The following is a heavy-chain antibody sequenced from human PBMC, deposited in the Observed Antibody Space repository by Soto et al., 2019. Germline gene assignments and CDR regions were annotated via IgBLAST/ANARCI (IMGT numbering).Heavy chain of an antibody. CDR1: GFTFSSFA. J-gene: IGHJ4*02. CDR3: ARDHIDGWKFDY. Sequence: GGSLRLSCKGSGFTFSSFAIQWVRQAPGKGLEWVAAISDDGTNKYTADSVKGRFTISRDNTKNSFYLQMNSLRAEDTAVYYCARDHIDGWKFDYWGRGTLVTVSS. CDR2: ISDDGTNK. V-gene: IGHV3-30*04. D-gene: IGHD6-19*01.